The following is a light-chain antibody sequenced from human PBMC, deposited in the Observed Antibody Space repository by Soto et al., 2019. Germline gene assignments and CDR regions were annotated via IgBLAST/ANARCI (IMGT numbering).Light chain of an antibody. J-gene: IGKJ1*01. Sequence: IPIDPSPTLLPPSVAYRVXXXCRASQTITNYLNWYQQQSGKAXQLLIYAASSLQSGVPSRFSGSGSGIDFTLTISSLQPDDFATYYCQQYNSYSLGQGTKVDIK. CDR3: QQYNSYS. CDR2: AAS. CDR1: QTITNY. V-gene: IGKV1-39*01.